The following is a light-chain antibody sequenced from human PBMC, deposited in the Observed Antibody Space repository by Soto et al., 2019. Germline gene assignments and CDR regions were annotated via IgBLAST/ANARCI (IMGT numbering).Light chain of an antibody. CDR3: QQRSDWPPIT. CDR2: DAS. Sequence: ILLTQSPGPLSFAPGGKAPLSFRALQSVFSYLAWYQQKPGQAPRLLIYDASNRATGIPSRFSGSGSGTDFTLTISSLEPEDFAVYYCQQRSDWPPITFGQGTRLEIK. V-gene: IGKV3-11*01. CDR1: QSVFSY. J-gene: IGKJ5*01.